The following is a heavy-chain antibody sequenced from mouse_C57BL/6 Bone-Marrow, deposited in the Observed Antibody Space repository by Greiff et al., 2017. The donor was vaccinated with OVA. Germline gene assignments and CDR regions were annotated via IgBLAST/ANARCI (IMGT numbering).Heavy chain of an antibody. D-gene: IGHD1-1*01. Sequence: EVQLQQSGAELVRPGASVKLSCTASGFNIKDDYMHWVKQRPEQGLAWIGWIDPENGDTEYASKFQGKATITADTSSNTAYLQLSSLTSEDTAVYYCTHYYGSSWFAYWGQGTLVTVSA. CDR3: THYYGSSWFAY. V-gene: IGHV14-4*01. CDR2: IDPENGDT. J-gene: IGHJ3*01. CDR1: GFNIKDDY.